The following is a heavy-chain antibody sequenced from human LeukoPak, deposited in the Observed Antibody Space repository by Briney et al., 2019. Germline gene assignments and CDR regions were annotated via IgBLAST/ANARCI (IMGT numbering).Heavy chain of an antibody. CDR2: IYHSGST. Sequence: SGTLSLTCAVSGGSISSSNWWSWVRQPPGKGLEGIGEIYHSGSTNYNPSLKSRVTISVDKSKNQFSLKLSSVTAADTAVYYCARGLVGYCSSTSCYSWFDPWGQGTLVTVSS. CDR3: ARGLVGYCSSTSCYSWFDP. J-gene: IGHJ5*02. CDR1: GGSISSSNW. D-gene: IGHD2-2*01. V-gene: IGHV4-4*02.